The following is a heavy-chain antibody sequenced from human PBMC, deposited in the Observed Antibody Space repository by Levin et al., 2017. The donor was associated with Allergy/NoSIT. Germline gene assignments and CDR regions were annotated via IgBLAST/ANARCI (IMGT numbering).Heavy chain of an antibody. V-gene: IGHV4-34*01. CDR2: INHSGST. CDR1: GGSFSGYY. D-gene: IGHD2-15*01. J-gene: IGHJ6*02. CDR3: ARQGSGGSYYYGMDV. Sequence: NPSETLSLTCAVYGGSFSGYYWSWIRQPPGKGLEWIGEINHSGSTNYNPSLKSRVTISVDTSKNQFSLKLSSVTAADTAVYYCARQGSGGSYYYGMDVWGQGTTVTVSS.